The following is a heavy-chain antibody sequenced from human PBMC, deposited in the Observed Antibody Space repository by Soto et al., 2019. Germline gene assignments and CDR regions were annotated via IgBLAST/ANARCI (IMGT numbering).Heavy chain of an antibody. CDR2: IWYDGSNK. CDR1: GFTFSSYC. V-gene: IGHV3-33*01. D-gene: IGHD2-2*01. CDR3: AMGSVPAAMGHTCYYYMDI. J-gene: IGHJ6*03. Sequence: GGTLRLSCAASGFTFSSYCMDGVRQATGKGLEWVAVIWYDGSNKYYADSVKGRFTISRDNSKNTLYLQMNSLRAEDTAVYYCAMGSVPAAMGHTCYYYMDIWGKGTTVTVSS.